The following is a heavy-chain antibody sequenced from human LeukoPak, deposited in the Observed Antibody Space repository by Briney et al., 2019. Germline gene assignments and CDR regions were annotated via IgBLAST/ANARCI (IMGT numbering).Heavy chain of an antibody. J-gene: IGHJ5*02. Sequence: AGESLKISCKGSGYRFSSYWIAWVRQMPGKGLEWMGIIYPGDSDTRYSPSSQGQVTISADKSTSTAYLQWSSLKASDTATYYCATWVVAATDNWFDPWGQGTLITVSS. D-gene: IGHD2-15*01. CDR3: ATWVVAATDNWFDP. CDR1: GYRFSSYW. V-gene: IGHV5-51*01. CDR2: IYPGDSDT.